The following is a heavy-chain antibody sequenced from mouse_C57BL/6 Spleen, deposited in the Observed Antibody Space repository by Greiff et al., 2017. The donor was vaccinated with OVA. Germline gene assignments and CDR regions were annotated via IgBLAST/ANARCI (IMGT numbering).Heavy chain of an antibody. V-gene: IGHV1-18*01. CDR2: INPNNGGT. J-gene: IGHJ4*01. CDR1: GYTFTDYN. CDR3: ALINTVGDGAMDY. Sequence: VQLQQSGPELVKPGASVKIPCKASGYTFTDYNMDWVKQSHGKSLEWIGDINPNNGGTIYNQKFKGKATLTVDKSSSTAYMELRSLTSEDTAVYYCALINTVGDGAMDYWGQGTSVTVSS. D-gene: IGHD1-1*01.